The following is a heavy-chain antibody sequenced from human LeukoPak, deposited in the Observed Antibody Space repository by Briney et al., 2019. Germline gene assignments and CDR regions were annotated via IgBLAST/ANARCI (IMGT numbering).Heavy chain of an antibody. D-gene: IGHD3-22*01. CDR1: GGSISSSSYY. Sequence: SETLSLTCTVSGGSISSSSYYWGWIRQPPGKGLEWIGSIYYSGSTYYNPSLKSRVTISVDTSKNQFSLKLSSVTAADTAVYYCARYPLVSSYFDYWGQGTLVTVSS. CDR2: IYYSGST. J-gene: IGHJ4*02. CDR3: ARYPLVSSYFDY. V-gene: IGHV4-39*01.